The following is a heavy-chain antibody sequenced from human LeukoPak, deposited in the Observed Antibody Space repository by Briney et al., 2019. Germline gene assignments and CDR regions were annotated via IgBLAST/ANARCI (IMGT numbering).Heavy chain of an antibody. V-gene: IGHV3-21*03. CDR3: ARDCWDYGSGSYCGIDY. D-gene: IGHD3-10*01. Sequence: SGGSLRLSCAASGFTFSSYNMNWVRQAPGKGLEWVSPITSSSNYIYYADSVKGRFTISRDNAKNSLYLQMNSLRAEDTTVYYCARDCWDYGSGSYCGIDYWGQGTLVTVSS. J-gene: IGHJ4*02. CDR2: ITSSSNYI. CDR1: GFTFSSYN.